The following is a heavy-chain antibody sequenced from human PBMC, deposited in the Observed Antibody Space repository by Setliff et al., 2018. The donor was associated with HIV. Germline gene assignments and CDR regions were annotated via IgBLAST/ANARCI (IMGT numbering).Heavy chain of an antibody. CDR3: ARGTTLNVVPDAFDI. V-gene: IGHV4-34*01. J-gene: IGHJ3*02. CDR2: INHRGST. CDR1: GGSINGGSFRAYY. Sequence: SETLSLTCAVYGGSINGGSFRAYYWSWIRQSPGKGLEWIGEINHRGSTNYNPSLNGRLTISVDTSKRQFSLRLSSVTAADTAVYYCARGTTLNVVPDAFDIWGQGTMVTVSS. D-gene: IGHD4-17*01.